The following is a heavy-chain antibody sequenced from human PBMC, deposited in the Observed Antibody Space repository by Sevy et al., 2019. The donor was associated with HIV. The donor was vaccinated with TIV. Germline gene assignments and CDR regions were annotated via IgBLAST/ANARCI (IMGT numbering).Heavy chain of an antibody. CDR1: GFTFRTYG. Sequence: GGSLRLSCVASGFTFRTYGMHWVRQAPGKGLEWVAVISSDGSNKYYADSVKGRFTISRDNSKNTLYLQMNSLRAEDTAVYYCAKPFGDPGAIDYWGQGTLVTVSS. J-gene: IGHJ4*02. D-gene: IGHD3-10*01. CDR3: AKPFGDPGAIDY. CDR2: ISSDGSNK. V-gene: IGHV3-30*18.